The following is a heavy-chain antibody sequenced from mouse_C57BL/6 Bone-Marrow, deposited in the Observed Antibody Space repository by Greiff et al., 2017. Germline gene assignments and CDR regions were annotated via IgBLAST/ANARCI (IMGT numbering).Heavy chain of an antibody. CDR3: ARSGPRGRSFDY. CDR2: IYPTSGRT. D-gene: IGHD3-1*01. Sequence: VQLQQPGAELVQPGASVKMSCKASGYTFTSYWITWVKQRPGQGLEWIGDIYPTSGRTNYNEKFKSKAILTVDTSSNTAYMQLSSLTSEGSAVFYDARSGPRGRSFDYWGQGTTLTVSS. V-gene: IGHV1-55*01. J-gene: IGHJ2*01. CDR1: GYTFTSYW.